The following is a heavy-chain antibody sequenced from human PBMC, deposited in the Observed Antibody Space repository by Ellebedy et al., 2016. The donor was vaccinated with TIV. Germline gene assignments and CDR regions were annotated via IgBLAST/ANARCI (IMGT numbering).Heavy chain of an antibody. CDR1: KFTVSYNY. V-gene: IGHV3-66*01. CDR2: IYTDDST. Sequence: GESLKISCAASKFTVSYNYMNWVRQAPGKGPEWVSGIYTDDSTDYADSVKGRFTISRDNSENTLYLQMNSLRTEDTAVYYCARASFYDVDLSGWYFDLWGRGTLITVSS. CDR3: ARASFYDVDLSGWYFDL. D-gene: IGHD3-10*02. J-gene: IGHJ2*01.